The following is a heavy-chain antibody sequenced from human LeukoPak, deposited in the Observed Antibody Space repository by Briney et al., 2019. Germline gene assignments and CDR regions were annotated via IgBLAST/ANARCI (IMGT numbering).Heavy chain of an antibody. J-gene: IGHJ4*02. Sequence: PSETLSLTCTVSGGSISTYYWSWIRQPAGKGLEWIGRMYNSGSTNYNPSLKSRVTISVDKAKNQFSLKLSSVTAADTAVYYCARGDYGGNPDYWGQGTLVTVSS. CDR1: GGSISTYY. V-gene: IGHV4-4*07. CDR3: ARGDYGGNPDY. D-gene: IGHD4-23*01. CDR2: MYNSGST.